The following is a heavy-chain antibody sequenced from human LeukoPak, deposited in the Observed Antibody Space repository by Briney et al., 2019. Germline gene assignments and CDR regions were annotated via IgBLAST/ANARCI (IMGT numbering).Heavy chain of an antibody. V-gene: IGHV1-46*01. Sequence: ASVKVSCKASGYTFTKSYIHWVRQAPGQRLEWMGLINPGGDNTNYAQNFQGRVTMTSDTSARTVYMELNSLRSEDTAIYYCARIRDGYNDAYDIWGQGTVVTVPS. D-gene: IGHD5-24*01. CDR1: GYTFTKSY. CDR3: ARIRDGYNDAYDI. CDR2: INPGGDNT. J-gene: IGHJ3*02.